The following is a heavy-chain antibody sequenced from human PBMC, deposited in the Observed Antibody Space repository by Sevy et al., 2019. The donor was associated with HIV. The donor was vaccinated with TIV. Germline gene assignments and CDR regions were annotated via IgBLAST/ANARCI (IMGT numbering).Heavy chain of an antibody. J-gene: IGHJ4*02. D-gene: IGHD6-19*01. V-gene: IGHV3-30-3*01. CDR2: ISYDGSNK. CDR1: GFTFSSYA. Sequence: GGSLRLSCAASGFTFSSYARHWVRQAPGKGLEWVAVISYDGSNKYYADSVKGRFTISRDNSKNTLYLQMNSLRAEDTAVYYCARDSSGWYRMGGGYDYWGQGTLVTVSS. CDR3: ARDSSGWYRMGGGYDY.